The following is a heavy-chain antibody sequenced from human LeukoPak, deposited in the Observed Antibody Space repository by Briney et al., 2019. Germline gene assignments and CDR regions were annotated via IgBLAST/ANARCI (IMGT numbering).Heavy chain of an antibody. D-gene: IGHD2-2*01. J-gene: IGHJ5*02. CDR1: GGSISSSGYF. V-gene: IGHV4-39*02. CDR2: LSFGGSS. CDR3: AREGLPGLSTSTSCYAVFDP. Sequence: KPSETLSLTCAVSGGSISSSGYFWGWIRQSPGNGLEWIGSLSFGGSSYYNPSLKSRVTISGDTAKNHVSLKLISVSAADTAVYYCAREGLPGLSTSTSCYAVFDPWGQGTLVTVSS.